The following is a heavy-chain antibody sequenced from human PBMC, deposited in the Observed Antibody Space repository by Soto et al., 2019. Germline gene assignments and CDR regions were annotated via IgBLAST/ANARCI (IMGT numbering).Heavy chain of an antibody. CDR1: GFTFINLA. J-gene: IGHJ4*02. V-gene: IGHV3-23*01. CDR3: AKEMMSDRGYNYGAVDY. CDR2: ISGSDGST. D-gene: IGHD5-18*01. Sequence: VSLRLSCAAAGFTFINLAMSWVRQAPGKGLEWVSGISGSDGSTYNADSVKGRFTISRDNSKNTLYLQLNSLRVEDTAVYYCAKEMMSDRGYNYGAVDYWGQGTLVTVSS.